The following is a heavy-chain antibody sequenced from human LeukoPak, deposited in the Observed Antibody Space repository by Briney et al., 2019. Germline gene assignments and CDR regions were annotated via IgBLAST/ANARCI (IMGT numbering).Heavy chain of an antibody. Sequence: GGSLRLSCAASGFTFSSYAMSWVRQAPGKGLEWVSGISGSGDNTYYADSVRGRFTISRDNSKNTLYVQVNSLGTEDTAAYYCAKGSYYDSSGSFYFDDWGQGTLVTVSS. CDR1: GFTFSSYA. J-gene: IGHJ4*02. CDR2: ISGSGDNT. CDR3: AKGSYYDSSGSFYFDD. V-gene: IGHV3-23*01. D-gene: IGHD3-22*01.